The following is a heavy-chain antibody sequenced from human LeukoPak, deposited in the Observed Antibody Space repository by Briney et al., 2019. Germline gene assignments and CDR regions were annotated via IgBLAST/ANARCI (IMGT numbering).Heavy chain of an antibody. CDR2: VYYGGFA. CDR1: GGSVNSANNY. V-gene: IGHV4-30-4*01. Sequence: SETLSLTCTVSGGSVNSANNYWTWIRQPPGKGLEWIGYVYYGGFANYNASLESRVTIALDTSGNHFSLKMTSVTAADTAVYFCARGSPCGGDCFPLDSWGQGTPVTVSS. D-gene: IGHD2-21*02. J-gene: IGHJ4*02. CDR3: ARGSPCGGDCFPLDS.